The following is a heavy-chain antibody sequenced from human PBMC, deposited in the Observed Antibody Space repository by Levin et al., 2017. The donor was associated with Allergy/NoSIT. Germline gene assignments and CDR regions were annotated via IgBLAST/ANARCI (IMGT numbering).Heavy chain of an antibody. D-gene: IGHD1-26*01. V-gene: IGHV3-66*01. Sequence: GGSLRLSCAASGFTVSSNYMSWVRQAPGKGLEWVSVIYSGGSTYYADSVKGRFTISRDNSKNTLYLQMNSLRAEDTAVYYCARDPWELTKADDAFDIWGQGTMVTVSS. CDR1: GFTVSSNY. CDR3: ARDPWELTKADDAFDI. CDR2: IYSGGST. J-gene: IGHJ3*02.